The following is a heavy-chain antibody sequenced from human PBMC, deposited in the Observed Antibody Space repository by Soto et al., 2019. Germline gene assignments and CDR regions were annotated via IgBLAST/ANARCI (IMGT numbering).Heavy chain of an antibody. CDR3: ARDPRTARASAMDV. J-gene: IGHJ6*02. CDR1: GXIFSNFW. V-gene: IGHV3-33*01. Sequence: GSLRLSCAASGXIFSNFWMHCVRQAPGKGLEWVAGFWYDGSNGVSADSVKGLFTISIDNSKNTLYLQMTSMRGEDTAVYYCARDPRTARASAMDVWGQGTTVTVSS. CDR2: FWYDGSNG. D-gene: IGHD6-6*01.